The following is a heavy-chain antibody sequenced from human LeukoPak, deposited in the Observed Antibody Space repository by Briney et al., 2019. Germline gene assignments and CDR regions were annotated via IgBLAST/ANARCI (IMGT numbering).Heavy chain of an antibody. V-gene: IGHV1-2*02. CDR3: ARGGGIYGSGSYLVY. CDR1: GYTFTGYY. Sequence: ASVKVSCKASGYTFTGYYMHWVRQAPGQGLEWMGWINPNSGGTNYAQKFQGRVTMTRDTSISTAYMELSRLRSDDTAVYYCARGGGIYGSGSYLVYWGQGTLVTVSS. CDR2: INPNSGGT. D-gene: IGHD3-10*01. J-gene: IGHJ4*02.